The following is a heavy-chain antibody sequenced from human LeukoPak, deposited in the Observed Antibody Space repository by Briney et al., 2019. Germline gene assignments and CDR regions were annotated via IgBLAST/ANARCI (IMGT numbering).Heavy chain of an antibody. J-gene: IGHJ4*02. CDR2: IKSDGSS. CDR1: GFTFSSYW. D-gene: IGHD6-13*01. Sequence: PGGSLRLSCAASGFTFSSYWMHWVRQAPGKGLVWVSRIKSDGSSIYADSVKGRFTISRDNAKNSLYLQMNSLRAEDTAVYYCARFIAAPYYFDYWGRGTLVTVSS. V-gene: IGHV3-74*01. CDR3: ARFIAAPYYFDY.